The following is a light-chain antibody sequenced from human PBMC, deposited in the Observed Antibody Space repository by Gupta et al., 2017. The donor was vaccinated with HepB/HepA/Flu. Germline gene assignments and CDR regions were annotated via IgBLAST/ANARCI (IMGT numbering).Light chain of an antibody. CDR2: GNS. CDR3: QSYDSSLSGRYV. Sequence: QSVLTQPPSVSVAPGQRVTISCTGRSSNIGAGYDIHWYQQLPGTAPKLLIYGNSNRPSGVPDRFSGSKSGTSASLAITGLQAEDEADYYCQSYDSSLSGRYVFGTGTKVTVL. J-gene: IGLJ1*01. CDR1: SSNIGAGYD. V-gene: IGLV1-40*01.